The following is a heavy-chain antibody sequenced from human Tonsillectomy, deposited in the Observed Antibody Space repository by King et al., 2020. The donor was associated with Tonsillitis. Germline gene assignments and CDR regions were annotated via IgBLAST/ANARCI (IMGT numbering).Heavy chain of an antibody. CDR2: ISRSGSTI. J-gene: IGHJ3*02. V-gene: IGHV3-48*03. CDR1: GFTFSRYE. CDR3: ARISTTSSLAFDI. D-gene: IGHD2-2*01. Sequence: DVQLVESGGGLVQPGGSLRLSCAASGFTFSRYEINWVRQAPGKGLEWVSYISRSGSTIYYTDSVKGRFTISRDNAKNSLYLQMNSLRAEDTAVYYCARISTTSSLAFDIWGQGTMVTVSS.